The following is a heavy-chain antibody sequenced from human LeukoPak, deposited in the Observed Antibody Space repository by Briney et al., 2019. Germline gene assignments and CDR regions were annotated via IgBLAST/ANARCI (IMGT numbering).Heavy chain of an antibody. J-gene: IGHJ2*01. V-gene: IGHV3-53*01. CDR2: LNSGCST. CDR3: ARAPLHSNGWYVWYLDL. D-gene: IGHD6-19*01. Sequence: GGSLRLSCVASGFNARGKYITWVRQAPRKGLGWGALLNSGCSTWYADSVKGGFDISRDKAKNTMYLQMSSLRDEDTAVYYCARAPLHSNGWYVWYLDLWGRGTMVTVSS. CDR1: GFNARGKY.